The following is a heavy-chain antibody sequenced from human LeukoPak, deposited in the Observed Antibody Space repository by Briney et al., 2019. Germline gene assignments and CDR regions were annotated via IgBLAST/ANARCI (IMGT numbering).Heavy chain of an antibody. D-gene: IGHD2-21*01. CDR1: GGSISSGSYY. J-gene: IGHJ4*02. CDR3: ARWGYCGGECYFYY. CDR2: IYTRGST. Sequence: SETLSLTCAVSGGSISSGSYYWRWTRQPAGRGLGWIARIYTRGSTNNNPSIKSVITIAVNTTNNLFFLKLTSGAAANPACYFCARWGYCGGECYFYYWRQGTLAIVS. V-gene: IGHV4-61*02.